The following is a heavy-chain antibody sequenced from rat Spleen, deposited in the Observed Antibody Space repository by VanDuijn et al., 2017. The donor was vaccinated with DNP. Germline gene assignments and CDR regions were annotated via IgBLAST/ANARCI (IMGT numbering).Heavy chain of an antibody. CDR2: ISNIGDHT. J-gene: IGHJ2*01. CDR1: GFTFNNYW. V-gene: IGHV5-31*01. CDR3: TREDWVLDY. D-gene: IGHD5-1*01. Sequence: EVQLVESGGGLVQPGRSLKLSCVASGFTFNNYWMTWIRQAPGKGLEWVASISNIGDHTYYSDSVKGRFTISRDNAKSALYLQMNSLRSEDTATYYCTREDWVLDYWGQGVMVTVSS.